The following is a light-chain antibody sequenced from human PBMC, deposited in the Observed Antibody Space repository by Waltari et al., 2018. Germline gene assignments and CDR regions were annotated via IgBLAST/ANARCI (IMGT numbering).Light chain of an antibody. CDR1: QSVLFSSNNENY. CDR3: QQYYSIPRS. V-gene: IGKV4-1*01. J-gene: IGKJ2*03. Sequence: DIVMTQSPDSLAVSLGERATINCKSSQSVLFSSNNENYLAWYQQKPGQPPKLLIYWASTRDSGIPDRFSGSGSGTDFTLTISSLQAEDVAVYYCQQYYSIPRSFGQGTKLEIK. CDR2: WAS.